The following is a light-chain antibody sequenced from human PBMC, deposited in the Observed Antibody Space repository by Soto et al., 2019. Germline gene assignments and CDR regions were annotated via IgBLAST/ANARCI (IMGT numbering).Light chain of an antibody. CDR3: SSYAGSNNLV. Sequence: QSALTQRPSASGSPGQSVTISCTGTSSDVGSYNYVSWYQQHPGKAPKLMIYEVSKRPSGVPDRFSGSKSGNTASLTVSGLQAEDEADYYCSSYAGSNNLVFGGGTKLTVL. CDR1: SSDVGSYNY. V-gene: IGLV2-8*01. CDR2: EVS. J-gene: IGLJ2*01.